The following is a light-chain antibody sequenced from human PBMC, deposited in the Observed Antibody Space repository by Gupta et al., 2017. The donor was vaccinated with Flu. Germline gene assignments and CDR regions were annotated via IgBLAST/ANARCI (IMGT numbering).Light chain of an antibody. J-gene: IGKJ1*01. V-gene: IGKV1-39*01. Sequence: AAVGARMSSHCLVSQGLSSDLSWYQQKPGKAPTRLIYAVTSWEGGVPERFSGSGSGTEFTLNISRLEPEDVGIYYCQQSDSGPWAFGQGTKVEIK. CDR1: QGLSSD. CDR2: AVT. CDR3: QQSDSGPWA.